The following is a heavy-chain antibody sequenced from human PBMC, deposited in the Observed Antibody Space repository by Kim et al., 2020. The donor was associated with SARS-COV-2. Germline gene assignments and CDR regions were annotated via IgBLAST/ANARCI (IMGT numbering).Heavy chain of an antibody. D-gene: IGHD4-4*01. Sequence: SETLSLTCTVSGGSISSYYWSWIRQPPGKGLEWIGYIYYSGSTNYNPSLKSRVTISVDTSKNQFSLKLSSVTAADTAVYYCATGYSPAEDYYGMDVWGQGTTVTVSS. V-gene: IGHV4-59*01. J-gene: IGHJ6*02. CDR3: ATGYSPAEDYYGMDV. CDR1: GGSISSYY. CDR2: IYYSGST.